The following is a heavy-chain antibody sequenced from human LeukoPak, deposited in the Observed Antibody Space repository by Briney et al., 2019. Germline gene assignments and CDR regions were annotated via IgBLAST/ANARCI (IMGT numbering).Heavy chain of an antibody. V-gene: IGHV1-3*01. J-gene: IGHJ6*03. CDR1: GYTFTSYA. CDR3: ATLRRYCSSTSCYYYYYYMDV. Sequence: ASVKVSCKASGYTFTSYAMHWVRQAPGQRLEWMGWINAGNGNTKYSQKFQGRVTITRDTSASTAYMELSSLRSEDTAVYYCATLRRYCSSTSCYYYYYYMDVWGKGTTVTVSS. CDR2: INAGNGNT. D-gene: IGHD2-2*01.